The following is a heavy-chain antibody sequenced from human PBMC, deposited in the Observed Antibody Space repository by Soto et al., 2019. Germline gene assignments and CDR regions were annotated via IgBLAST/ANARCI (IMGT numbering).Heavy chain of an antibody. Sequence: SVKVSCKASGGTFSSYTISWVRQAPGQGLEWMGRIIPILGIANYAQKYQGRVTITADKSTSTVYMELSSLRSENTAVYYCSRGEVEAAAGYYYYYGMDVWGQGTTVTVSS. CDR3: SRGEVEAAAGYYYYYGMDV. D-gene: IGHD6-13*01. CDR2: IIPILGIA. CDR1: GGTFSSYT. V-gene: IGHV1-69*02. J-gene: IGHJ6*02.